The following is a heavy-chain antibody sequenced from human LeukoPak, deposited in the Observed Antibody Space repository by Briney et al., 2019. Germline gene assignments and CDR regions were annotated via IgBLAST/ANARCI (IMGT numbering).Heavy chain of an antibody. CDR3: ARGYGNYGAVY. CDR2: INPSGGST. Sequence: ASVKVSCKASGYTFTSYGISWVRQAPGQGLEWMGIINPSGGSTSYAQKFQGRVTMTRDMSTSTVYMELSSLRSEDTAVYYCARGYGNYGAVYWGQGTLVTVSS. J-gene: IGHJ4*02. CDR1: GYTFTSYG. D-gene: IGHD4-23*01. V-gene: IGHV1-46*01.